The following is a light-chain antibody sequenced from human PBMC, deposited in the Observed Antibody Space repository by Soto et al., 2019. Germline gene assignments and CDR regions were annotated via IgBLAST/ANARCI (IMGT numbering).Light chain of an antibody. Sequence: QSALTQPASESGSPGQSITISCTGTSSDVGSYNLVSWYQQHPGKAPKLMIYEVSKRPSGVSNRFSGSKSGNTASLTISGLQAEDEADYYCCSYAGSSTPVFGGGTQLTVL. J-gene: IGLJ2*01. CDR2: EVS. CDR1: SSDVGSYNL. CDR3: CSYAGSSTPV. V-gene: IGLV2-23*02.